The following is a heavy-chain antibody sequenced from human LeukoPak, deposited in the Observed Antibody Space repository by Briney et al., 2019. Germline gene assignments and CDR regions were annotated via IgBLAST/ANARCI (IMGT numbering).Heavy chain of an antibody. CDR1: GYSISSGYY. CDR2: IYHSGST. J-gene: IGHJ3*02. V-gene: IGHV4-38-2*02. Sequence: SETLSLTCTVSGYSISSGYYWGWIRQPPGKGLEWIGSIYHSGSTYYNPSLKSRVTISVDTSKNQFSLKLSSVTAADTAVYYCAREYPGSGSYYYDAFDIWGQGTTVTVSS. CDR3: AREYPGSGSYYYDAFDI. D-gene: IGHD3-10*01.